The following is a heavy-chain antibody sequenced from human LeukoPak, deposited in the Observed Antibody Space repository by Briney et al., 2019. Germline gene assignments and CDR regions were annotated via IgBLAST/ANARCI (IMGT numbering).Heavy chain of an antibody. V-gene: IGHV3-30-3*01. CDR1: GFTFSIYA. CDR2: ISYDGSNE. CDR3: ARPSPSYTMVRGYAFDI. D-gene: IGHD3-10*01. Sequence: GRSLRLSCAASGFTFSIYAVHWVRQAPGKGLEWVAVISYDGSNEYYADSVKGRFTISRDNSKNTLYLQMDSLRPEDTAVYYCARPSPSYTMVRGYAFDIWGQGTMVTVSS. J-gene: IGHJ3*02.